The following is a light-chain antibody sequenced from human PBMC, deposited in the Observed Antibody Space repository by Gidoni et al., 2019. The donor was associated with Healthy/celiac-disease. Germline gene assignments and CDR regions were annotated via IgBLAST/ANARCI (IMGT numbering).Light chain of an antibody. Sequence: QSVLTQPPSASGTPGQRVTISCSGSSSNIGSNYVYWYQPLPGTAPKLLIYRNNQRPSGLPDRFSGSKSGTSASLAISGLRSEDEADYYCAAWDDSLSGRGVFGGGTKLTVL. CDR3: AAWDDSLSGRGV. V-gene: IGLV1-47*01. J-gene: IGLJ2*01. CDR1: SSNIGSNY. CDR2: RNN.